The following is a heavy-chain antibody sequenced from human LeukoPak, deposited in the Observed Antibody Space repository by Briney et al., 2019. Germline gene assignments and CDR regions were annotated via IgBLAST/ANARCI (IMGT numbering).Heavy chain of an antibody. V-gene: IGHV4-39*01. D-gene: IGHD6-13*01. CDR3: VGNIAARFRPFAF. J-gene: IGHJ4*02. CDR2: IFYSGST. Sequence: PSETLSLICTVSGGSVSSSTHYWRWVRQSPGRGLEWIGSIFYSGSTYYTPSLKSRVSISVATSRNQFSLRLASVTAADTAVYYCVGNIAARFRPFAFWGQGTLVTVSS. CDR1: GGSVSSSTHY.